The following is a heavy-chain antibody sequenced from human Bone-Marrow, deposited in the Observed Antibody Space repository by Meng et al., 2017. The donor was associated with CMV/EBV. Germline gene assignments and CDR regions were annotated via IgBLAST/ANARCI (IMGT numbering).Heavy chain of an antibody. Sequence: SETLSLTCTVSGGSISSYYWSWIRQPPGKGLEWIGYIYYSGSTNYNPSLKSRVTISVDTSKNQFSLKLSSVTAADTAVYYCARFTSIAARPGYYYYYYGMDVWGQGTTVTVSS. D-gene: IGHD6-6*01. CDR1: GGSISSYY. CDR2: IYYSGST. J-gene: IGHJ6*02. CDR3: ARFTSIAARPGYYYYYYGMDV. V-gene: IGHV4-59*12.